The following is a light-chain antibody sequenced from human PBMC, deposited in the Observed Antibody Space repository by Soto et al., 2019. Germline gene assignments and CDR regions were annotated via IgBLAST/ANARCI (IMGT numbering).Light chain of an antibody. Sequence: EVVMRQSPATLSVSPGERTTLSCRASQSVGNYLAWYQQKPGQAPRLLIYDASNRATDIPARFSGSGSGTDFTLTISSLEPEDFAVYYCQQRSNWPPFTFGQGTRLEIK. V-gene: IGKV3-11*01. CDR1: QSVGNY. CDR2: DAS. CDR3: QQRSNWPPFT. J-gene: IGKJ5*01.